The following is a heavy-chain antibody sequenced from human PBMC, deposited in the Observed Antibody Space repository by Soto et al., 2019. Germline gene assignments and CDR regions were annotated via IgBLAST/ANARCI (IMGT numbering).Heavy chain of an antibody. Sequence: PSETLSLTCAVYGGSFSGYYWTWIRQPPGTGLEWIGEINHSGSTNYNPSLKSRVTISVDTSKNQFSLKLSSVTAADTAVYYCARGGSNYYYYGMDVWGQGTTVTVSS. D-gene: IGHD4-4*01. CDR3: ARGGSNYYYYGMDV. CDR1: GGSFSGYY. J-gene: IGHJ6*02. V-gene: IGHV4-34*01. CDR2: INHSGST.